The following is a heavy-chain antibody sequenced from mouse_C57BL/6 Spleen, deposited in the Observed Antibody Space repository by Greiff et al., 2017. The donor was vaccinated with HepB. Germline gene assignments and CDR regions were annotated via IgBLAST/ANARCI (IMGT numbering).Heavy chain of an antibody. CDR1: GYTFTSYG. D-gene: IGHD2-1*01. CDR2: IYPRSGNT. V-gene: IGHV1-81*01. CDR3: AREGDGNYVAWFAY. Sequence: VQRVESGAELARPGASVKLSCKASGYTFTSYGISWVKQRTGQGLEWIGEIYPRSGNTYYNEKFKGKATLTADKSSSTAYMELRSLTSEDSAVYFCAREGDGNYVAWFAYWGQGTLVTVSA. J-gene: IGHJ3*01.